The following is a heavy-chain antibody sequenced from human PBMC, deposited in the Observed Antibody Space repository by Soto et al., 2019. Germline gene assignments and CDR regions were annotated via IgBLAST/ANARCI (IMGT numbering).Heavy chain of an antibody. CDR2: IYHSGST. CDR3: ARDNGYSSSWYWFDP. D-gene: IGHD6-13*01. CDR1: GGSISSGGYS. V-gene: IGHV4-30-2*01. J-gene: IGHJ5*02. Sequence: QLQLQESGSGLVKPSQTLSLTCAVSGGSISSGGYSWSWIRQPPGKGLEWIGYIYHSGSTYYNPSLKSRVTISVDRSKNQFSLKLSSVTAADTAVYYCARDNGYSSSWYWFDPWGQGTLVTVSS.